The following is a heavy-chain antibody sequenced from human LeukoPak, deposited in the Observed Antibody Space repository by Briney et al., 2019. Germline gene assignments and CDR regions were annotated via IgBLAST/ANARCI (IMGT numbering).Heavy chain of an antibody. J-gene: IGHJ4*02. D-gene: IGHD5/OR15-5a*01. CDR3: AGDPNPGVLGF. Sequence: GGSLRLSCAASGFSFSSYVMSWVRQALGKGLEWGSYISSSGGTIYYADSVKGRFTISRDNAKNSLYLQMNRLRAEDTAVYYCAGDPNPGVLGFWGPGTLVTVSS. V-gene: IGHV3-48*03. CDR1: GFSFSSYV. CDR2: ISSSGGTI.